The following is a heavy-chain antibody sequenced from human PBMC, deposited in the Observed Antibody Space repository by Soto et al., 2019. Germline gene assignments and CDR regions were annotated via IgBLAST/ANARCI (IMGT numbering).Heavy chain of an antibody. CDR2: IWYDGSNK. D-gene: IGHD1-26*01. Sequence: GGSLRLSCAASGFTLSSYGMHWVRQAPGKGLEWVAVIWYDGSNKYYADSVKGRFTISRDNSTSTAYMELSSLRSEDTAVYYCARVPIVGATYYYYGMDVWGQGTTVTVSS. V-gene: IGHV3-33*01. CDR3: ARVPIVGATYYYYGMDV. CDR1: GFTLSSYG. J-gene: IGHJ6*02.